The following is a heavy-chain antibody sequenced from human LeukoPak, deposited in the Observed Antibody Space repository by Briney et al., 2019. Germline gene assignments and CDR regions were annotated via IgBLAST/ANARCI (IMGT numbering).Heavy chain of an antibody. CDR3: AKHYMGSSYNHGLDC. D-gene: IGHD3-10*01. Sequence: MASETLSLTCTVSGYSISSGYYWGWIRQPPGKGLEWIGSIYHSGSTYYNPSLKSRVTISVDTSKNQFSLKLSSVTAADTALYYCAKHYMGSSYNHGLDCWGQGTLVTVSS. CDR1: GYSISSGYY. J-gene: IGHJ4*02. CDR2: IYHSGST. V-gene: IGHV4-38-2*02.